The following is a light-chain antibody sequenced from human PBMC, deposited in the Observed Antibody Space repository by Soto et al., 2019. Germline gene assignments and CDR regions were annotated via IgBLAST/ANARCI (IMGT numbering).Light chain of an antibody. CDR3: QQYSDYSS. CDR1: QTVSRN. CDR2: DIS. Sequence: EVVMTQSPATLSVSPGERATLSCRASQTVSRNLAWYQQRPGQAPRLLIYDISNRATGVPARFSGSGSETEFTLTIRSLQSEDFATYYCQQYSDYSSFGHGTKVEIK. V-gene: IGKV3-15*01. J-gene: IGKJ1*01.